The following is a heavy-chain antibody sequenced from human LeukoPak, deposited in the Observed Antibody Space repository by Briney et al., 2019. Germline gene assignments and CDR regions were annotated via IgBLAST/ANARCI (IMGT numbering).Heavy chain of an antibody. J-gene: IGHJ4*02. Sequence: SETLSLTCTVSGGSISSGGYYWSWIRQHPGKGLEWIGYIYYSGSTYYNPSLKSRVTISVDTTKNQFSLKLSSVTAADTAVYYCARAAGAFGVVIGGFDYWGQGTLVTVSS. CDR2: IYYSGST. D-gene: IGHD3-3*01. V-gene: IGHV4-31*03. CDR3: ARAAGAFGVVIGGFDY. CDR1: GGSISSGGYY.